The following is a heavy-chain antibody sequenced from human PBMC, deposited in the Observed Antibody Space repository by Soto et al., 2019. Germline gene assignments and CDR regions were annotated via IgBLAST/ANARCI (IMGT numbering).Heavy chain of an antibody. Sequence: GGSLRLSCVASGFTFSSYTISWVRQAPGKGLEWVSPISGSGGSTYYADSLKGRFTISRDSSKKTLYLQMYSLRADDTAIYYCAKEAIVATGGGNWFCPRGQGTMGTASS. D-gene: IGHD1-1*01. CDR1: GFTFSSYT. J-gene: IGHJ5*02. V-gene: IGHV3-23*01. CDR3: AKEAIVATGGGNWFCP. CDR2: ISGSGGST.